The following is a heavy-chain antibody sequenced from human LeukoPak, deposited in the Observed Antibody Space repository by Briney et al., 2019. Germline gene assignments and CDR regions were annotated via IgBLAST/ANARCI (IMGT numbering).Heavy chain of an antibody. V-gene: IGHV3-33*01. CDR3: ARADLTNYFDY. CDR2: IWYDGSNK. CDR1: GFTFSSYG. J-gene: IGHJ4*02. Sequence: GGSLRLSCAASGFTFSSYGMHWVRQAPGKGLEWVAVIWYDGSNKYYADSVKGRFTISRDNSKNTLYLQMNSLRAGDTAVYYCARADLTNYFDYWGQGTLVTVSS.